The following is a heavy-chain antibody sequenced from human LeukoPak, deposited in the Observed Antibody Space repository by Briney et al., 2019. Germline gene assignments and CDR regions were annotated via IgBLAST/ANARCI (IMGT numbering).Heavy chain of an antibody. CDR3: ARHDSSGYWGYYFDY. V-gene: IGHV4-59*08. CDR2: IYYSGST. Sequence: SETLSLTCTVSGGSISSYYWSWIRQPPGXXLEWIGYIYYSGSTNYNPSLKSRVTISVDTSKNQFSLKLSSVTAADTAVYYCARHDSSGYWGYYFDYWGQGTLVTVSS. D-gene: IGHD3-22*01. J-gene: IGHJ4*02. CDR1: GGSISSYY.